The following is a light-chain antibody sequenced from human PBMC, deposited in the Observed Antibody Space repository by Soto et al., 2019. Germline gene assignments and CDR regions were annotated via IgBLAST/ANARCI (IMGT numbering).Light chain of an antibody. CDR2: KAS. J-gene: IGKJ1*01. CDR1: QTINNW. Sequence: DIQMTQSPSTLSASVGDRVTITCRASQTINNWMAWYQQEPGKAPKVLIYKASNLQSGVPSRFSGSGSGTEFTLTISSLQPDDFATYYCQQLHSYPWPFAQGTKVEIK. V-gene: IGKV1-5*03. CDR3: QQLHSYPWP.